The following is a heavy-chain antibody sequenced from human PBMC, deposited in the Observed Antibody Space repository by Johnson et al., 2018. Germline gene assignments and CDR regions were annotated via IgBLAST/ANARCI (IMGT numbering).Heavy chain of an antibody. CDR2: ISGDGSST. D-gene: IGHD3-16*01. J-gene: IGHJ6*02. Sequence: EVQLVESWGGLVQPGGSLRLSCAASGFTFNIYWMHWVRQTPGKGLVWVSRISGDGSSTDYADSVKGRFTISRDNAKNTVYLQINRLSAEDTAVYHWAAGGGLDVWGQGTTVTGSS. CDR1: GFTFNIYW. V-gene: IGHV3-74*01. CDR3: AAGGGLDV.